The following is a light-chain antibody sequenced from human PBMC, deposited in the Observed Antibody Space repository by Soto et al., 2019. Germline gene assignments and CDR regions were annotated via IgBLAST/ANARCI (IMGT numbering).Light chain of an antibody. CDR1: ESVGSN. CDR2: DAS. V-gene: IGKV3-15*01. Sequence: EIVMTQSPVTLSVSPGERATLSCRASESVGSNLAWYQQKPGQPPRLLIYDASTRETGVPPRFSGSGSGTEFTLTISNLQSEDFAIYFCHQSHSLPQTFGQGTKVE. CDR3: HQSHSLPQT. J-gene: IGKJ1*01.